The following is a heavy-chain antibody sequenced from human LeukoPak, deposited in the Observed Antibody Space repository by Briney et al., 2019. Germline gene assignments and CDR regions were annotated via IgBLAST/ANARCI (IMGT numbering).Heavy chain of an antibody. J-gene: IGHJ4*02. CDR3: ARAGYVRGSYRHLFDY. Sequence: ASVKVSCKASGYTFTSYYMHWVRQAPGQGLEWMGIINPSGGSTSYAQKFQGRVTMTRDTSTSTVYMELSSLRSEDTAVYYCARAGYVRGSYRHLFDYWGQGTLVTVSS. CDR2: INPSGGST. V-gene: IGHV1-46*01. D-gene: IGHD3-16*02. CDR1: GYTFTSYY.